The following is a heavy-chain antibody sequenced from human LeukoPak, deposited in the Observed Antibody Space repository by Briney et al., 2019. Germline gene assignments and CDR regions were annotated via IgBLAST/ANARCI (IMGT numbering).Heavy chain of an antibody. V-gene: IGHV4-59*01. CDR2: IYYSGST. D-gene: IGHD6-13*01. CDR3: ARAGIAAADWFDP. J-gene: IGHJ5*02. CDR1: GGSISSYY. Sequence: PSETLSLTCTVSGGSISSYYWSWTRQPPGKGLEWIGYIYYSGSTNYNPSLKSRVTISVDTSKNQFSLKLSSVTAADTAVYYCARAGIAAADWFDPWGQGTLVTVSS.